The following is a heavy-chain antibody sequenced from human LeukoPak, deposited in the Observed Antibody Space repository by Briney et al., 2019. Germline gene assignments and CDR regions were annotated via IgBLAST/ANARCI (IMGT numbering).Heavy chain of an antibody. J-gene: IGHJ4*02. Sequence: PGGSLRLSCAASGFTFSSYEMNWVRQAPGKGLEWVSYISSSGSTIYYADSVKGRFTISRDNAKNSLYLQMNSLRAEDTAVYYCASSGRTLVRGVIITAPCDYWGQGTLVTVSS. CDR3: ASSGRTLVRGVIITAPCDY. CDR1: GFTFSSYE. V-gene: IGHV3-48*03. CDR2: ISSSGSTI. D-gene: IGHD3-10*01.